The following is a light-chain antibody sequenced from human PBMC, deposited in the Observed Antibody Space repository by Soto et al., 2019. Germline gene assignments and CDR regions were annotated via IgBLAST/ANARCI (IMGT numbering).Light chain of an antibody. J-gene: IGKJ5*01. CDR3: QQYNNWPPIT. V-gene: IGKV3-15*01. CDR1: QNVYNN. Sequence: DIVLTQSPGTLSLSPGERATLYCRASQNVYNNLAWYQQKAGQAPRLLISGASTRATGIPARFSGSGSGTEFTLTISSLQSEDFAVYYCQQYNNWPPITFGQGTRLEI. CDR2: GAS.